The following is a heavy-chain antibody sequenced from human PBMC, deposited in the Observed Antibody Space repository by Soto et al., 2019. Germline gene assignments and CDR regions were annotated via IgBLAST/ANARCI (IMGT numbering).Heavy chain of an antibody. V-gene: IGHV4-31*03. D-gene: IGHD6-13*01. CDR1: GGSISSGGYY. CDR3: ARGISSTWYFYFDY. Sequence: KPSETLSLTCTVSGGSISSGGYYWSWIRQHPGKGLEWIGYIYYSGSTYYNPSLKSRATISVDTSKNQFSLKLSSVTAADTAVYYCARGISSTWYFYFDYWGQGTLVTVS. J-gene: IGHJ4*02. CDR2: IYYSGST.